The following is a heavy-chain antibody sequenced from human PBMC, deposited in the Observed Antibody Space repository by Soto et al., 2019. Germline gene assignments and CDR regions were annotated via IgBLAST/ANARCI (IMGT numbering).Heavy chain of an antibody. J-gene: IGHJ4*01. Sequence: SETLSLTCIVSGDSISSSSYSWAWIRQPPGKGLEWIGTIYYVVNTYYNPSLKSRVTISVDTSKNQFSLKLSSVTAADTAVYYCARRGMDYYDSSGYYYSPYYFDYWGQGTLVTVSS. CDR2: IYYVVNT. D-gene: IGHD3-22*01. CDR3: ARRGMDYYDSSGYYYSPYYFDY. CDR1: GDSISSSSYS. V-gene: IGHV4-39*01.